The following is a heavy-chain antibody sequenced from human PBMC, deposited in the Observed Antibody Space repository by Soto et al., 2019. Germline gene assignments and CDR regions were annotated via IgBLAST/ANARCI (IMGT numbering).Heavy chain of an antibody. D-gene: IGHD2-2*01. Sequence: QPGGSLRLSXAASGFTFSSYAMSWVRQPPGKGLEWVSAISGSGATTYYADSVKGRFTISRDNSKNTLYLQMNSLRVDDTAVYYCAKDMRFDPWGQGTLVTVSS. V-gene: IGHV3-23*01. CDR2: ISGSGATT. CDR1: GFTFSSYA. J-gene: IGHJ5*02. CDR3: AKDMRFDP.